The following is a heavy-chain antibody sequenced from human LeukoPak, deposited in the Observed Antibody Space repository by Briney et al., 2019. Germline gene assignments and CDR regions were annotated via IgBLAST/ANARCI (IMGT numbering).Heavy chain of an antibody. V-gene: IGHV4-34*01. CDR1: GFTFSSYS. J-gene: IGHJ4*02. Sequence: GSLRLSCAASGFTFSSYSMNWVRQPPGKGLEWIGEINHSGSTNYNPSLKSRVTISVDTSKNQFSLKLSSVTAADTAVYYCARGRSGSSGYYYDYWGQGTLVTVSS. CDR2: INHSGST. D-gene: IGHD3-22*01. CDR3: ARGRSGSSGYYYDY.